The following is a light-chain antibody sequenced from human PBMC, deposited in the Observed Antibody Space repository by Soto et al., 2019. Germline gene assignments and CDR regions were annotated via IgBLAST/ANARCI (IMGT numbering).Light chain of an antibody. J-gene: IGLJ1*01. V-gene: IGLV2-23*01. CDR3: CSYAGSSTYV. CDR1: SSDVGSYNL. Sequence: QSVVTQPASVCGSPGQSITVSCTGTSSDVGSYNLVSWYQQHPGKAPKLMIYEGSKRPSGVSNRFSGSKSGNTASLTISGLQAEDEADYYCCSYAGSSTYVFGTGTKVTVL. CDR2: EGS.